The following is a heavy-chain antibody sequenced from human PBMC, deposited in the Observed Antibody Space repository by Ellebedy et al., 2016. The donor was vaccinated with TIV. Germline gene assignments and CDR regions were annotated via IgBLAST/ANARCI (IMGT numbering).Heavy chain of an antibody. Sequence: AASVKVSCKASGGTFSNDAVNWVQQAPGQGLEWMGRIIPILGVAEYAQNFQGRVTFTADKYTTTAYMELSSLRSEDTAVYYCARGGGSSGRFQGPYDYWGQGTLVAVSS. CDR2: IIPILGVA. CDR1: GGTFSNDA. V-gene: IGHV1-69*04. J-gene: IGHJ4*02. D-gene: IGHD1-26*01. CDR3: ARGGGSSGRFQGPYDY.